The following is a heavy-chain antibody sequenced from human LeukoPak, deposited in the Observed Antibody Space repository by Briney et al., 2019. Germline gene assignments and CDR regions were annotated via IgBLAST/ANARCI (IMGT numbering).Heavy chain of an antibody. D-gene: IGHD3-10*01. CDR3: AREDRGWYYGSGGFDY. CDR1: GGSISSSSYY. Sequence: SETLSLTCTVSGGSISSSSYYWGWIRQPPGKGLEWIGSIYYSGSTYYNPSLKSRVTISVDTSKNQFSLKLSSVTAADTAVYYCAREDRGWYYGSGGFDYWGQGTLVTVSS. V-gene: IGHV4-39*02. J-gene: IGHJ4*02. CDR2: IYYSGST.